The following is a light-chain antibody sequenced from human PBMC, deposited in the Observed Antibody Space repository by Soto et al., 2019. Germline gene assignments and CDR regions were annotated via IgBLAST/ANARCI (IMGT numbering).Light chain of an antibody. CDR1: QSISNW. V-gene: IGKV1-5*03. J-gene: IGKJ1*01. Sequence: DIQMTQSPSTLSASIGDRVTVTCRASQSISNWLAWYQQKPGKAPKVLIYKASSLESGVPSRFSGSGSETEFTLTINSLQPDDFATYYCQQYNGYRWTFGQGTMVEIK. CDR2: KAS. CDR3: QQYNGYRWT.